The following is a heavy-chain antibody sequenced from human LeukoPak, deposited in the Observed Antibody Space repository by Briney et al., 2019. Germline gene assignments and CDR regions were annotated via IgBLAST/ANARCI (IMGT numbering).Heavy chain of an antibody. Sequence: SETLSLTCTVSGGSISSSSYYWGWIRQPPGKGLEWIGSIYHSGSTYYNPSLKSRVTISVDTSKNQFSLKLSSVTAADTAVYYCARHFVDIVVVPAASFNWFDPWGQGTLVTVSS. J-gene: IGHJ5*02. CDR1: GGSISSSSYY. CDR3: ARHFVDIVVVPAASFNWFDP. V-gene: IGHV4-39*01. CDR2: IYHSGST. D-gene: IGHD2-2*01.